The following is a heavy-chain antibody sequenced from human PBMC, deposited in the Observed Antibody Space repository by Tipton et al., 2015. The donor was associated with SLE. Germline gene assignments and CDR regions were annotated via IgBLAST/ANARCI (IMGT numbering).Heavy chain of an antibody. CDR2: ILPITGTA. V-gene: IGHV1-69*05. J-gene: IGHJ4*02. D-gene: IGHD3/OR15-3a*01. CDR3: ARGGLVDWLLSQPFDY. CDR1: GDTFRNYA. Sequence: QLVQSGAEVKKPGSSVKVSCKASGDTFRNYAISWVRQAPGQGLEWMGGILPITGTANYAQKFQGRVTITTDESTSTSYMQLSSLRSEDMAVYHCARGGLVDWLLSQPFDYWGQGTLVTVSS.